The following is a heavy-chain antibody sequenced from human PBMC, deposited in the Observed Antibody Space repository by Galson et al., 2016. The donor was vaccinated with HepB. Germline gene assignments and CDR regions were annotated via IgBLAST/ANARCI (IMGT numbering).Heavy chain of an antibody. J-gene: IGHJ4*02. D-gene: IGHD3-10*02. V-gene: IGHV4-59*08. CDR1: GDSMSNYY. Sequence: ETLSLTCTVSGDSMSNYYWNWIRQPPGKGLEWIGSIYYSGSTTYSPSLKSRLTISVDTPKNQFSLNLSSVTAADTAVYYCARHGPLGTPMSYFDDWGQGTLVTVSS. CDR3: ARHGPLGTPMSYFDD. CDR2: IYYSGST.